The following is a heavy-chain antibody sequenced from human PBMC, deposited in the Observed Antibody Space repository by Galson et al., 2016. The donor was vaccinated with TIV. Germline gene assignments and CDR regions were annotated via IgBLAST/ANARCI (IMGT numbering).Heavy chain of an antibody. V-gene: IGHV5-51*03. CDR2: IYPRDSDT. D-gene: IGHD5-12*01. CDR3: AAWRPGGWLDP. J-gene: IGHJ5*02. Sequence: QSGAEVKKPGESLNISCKGSDSWVAWVRQKPWRGPEYMGVIYPRDSDTRYSPSFEGQVTISVDKSFTTAYLQWTSLKASDSALYFCAAWRPGGWLDPWGQGTQVIVSS. CDR1: DSW.